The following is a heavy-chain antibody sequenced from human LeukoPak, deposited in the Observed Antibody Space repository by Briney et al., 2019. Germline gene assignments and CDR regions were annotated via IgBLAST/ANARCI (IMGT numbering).Heavy chain of an antibody. CDR1: GYTFTTYY. CDR3: ARDRRAYDSSCFDY. Sequence: ASVKVSCKASGYTFTTYYIHWVRQAPGQGLEWMGIMNPSGGTTSYGQKFQGRLSMTRDTSTSTIYMEMSSLRYEDTAVYYCARDRRAYDSSCFDYWGQGTLVTVSS. J-gene: IGHJ4*02. D-gene: IGHD3-22*01. V-gene: IGHV1-46*01. CDR2: MNPSGGTT.